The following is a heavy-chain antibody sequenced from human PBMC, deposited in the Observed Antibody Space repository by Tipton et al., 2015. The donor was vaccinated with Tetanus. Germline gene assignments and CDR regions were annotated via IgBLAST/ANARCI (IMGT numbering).Heavy chain of an antibody. CDR3: VRANCEFPKKGPFDY. D-gene: IGHD2-21*01. CDR2: ISPSGRT. J-gene: IGHJ4*02. CDR1: GGSVRSGDYS. V-gene: IGHV4-61*08. Sequence: GLVKPSETLSLTCTVSGGSVRSGDYSWNWIRQPPGKGLEWLAYISPSGRTNSNYDLKSRITISQDKSKNQFSLRLTSVTAADTAVYYCVRANCEFPKKGPFDYWGPGSLVIVSS.